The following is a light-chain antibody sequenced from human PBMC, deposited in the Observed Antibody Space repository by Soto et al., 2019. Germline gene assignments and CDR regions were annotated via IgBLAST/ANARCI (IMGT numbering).Light chain of an antibody. CDR3: QQRSKWPVT. V-gene: IGKV3-11*01. Sequence: EIVLTQSPATLSLSPGERATLSCRASQSVYNYLAWYQQKPGQAPRLLIYDASNRATGIPARFSGSGSGTDFTLTISSLEPEDFAVYFCQQRSKWPVTFGGGTKVEIK. CDR2: DAS. CDR1: QSVYNY. J-gene: IGKJ4*01.